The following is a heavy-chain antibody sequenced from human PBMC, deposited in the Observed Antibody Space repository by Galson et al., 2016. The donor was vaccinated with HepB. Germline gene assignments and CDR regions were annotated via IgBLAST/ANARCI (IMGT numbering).Heavy chain of an antibody. Sequence: SETLSLTCTVSGGSSSSDCWSWIRQPPGKGLEWIGYIYYSGSANYNPSLKSRVSISVDMSKNQFSLRLSSVTAADTAVYYCASSGSPLPVFDYWGQGTLVTVPS. V-gene: IGHV4-59*08. CDR1: GGSSSSDC. J-gene: IGHJ4*02. CDR2: IYYSGSA. CDR3: ASSGSPLPVFDY. D-gene: IGHD1-26*01.